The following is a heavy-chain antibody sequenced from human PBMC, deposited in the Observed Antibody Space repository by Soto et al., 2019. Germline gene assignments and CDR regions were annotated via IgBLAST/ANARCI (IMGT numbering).Heavy chain of an antibody. CDR2: IYTSGST. J-gene: IGHJ5*02. V-gene: IGHV4-4*07. CDR3: ARDHTQTYYDILTGHNWFDP. Sequence: QVQLQESGPGLVKPSETLSLTCTVSGGSISSYYWSWIRQPAGKGLEWIGRIYTSGSTNYNPSLKSRVTMSVDTSKNQFSLKLSSVTAADTAVYYCARDHTQTYYDILTGHNWFDPWGQGTLVTVSS. D-gene: IGHD3-9*01. CDR1: GGSISSYY.